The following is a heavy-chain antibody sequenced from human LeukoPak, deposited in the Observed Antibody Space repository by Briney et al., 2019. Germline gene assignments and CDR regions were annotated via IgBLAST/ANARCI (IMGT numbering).Heavy chain of an antibody. CDR3: ARHAVGMRKVVDY. D-gene: IGHD1-26*01. CDR1: GGSITGYY. CDR2: IHYSGTT. J-gene: IGHJ4*02. V-gene: IGHV4-59*08. Sequence: PSEALSLTCTVSGGSITGYYWSWIRQPPGKGLEYIGYIHYSGTTNYNPSLKSRLTISIDTSKHQFSLKLNSVTAADTAVYYCARHAVGMRKVVDYWGQGTLVAVSS.